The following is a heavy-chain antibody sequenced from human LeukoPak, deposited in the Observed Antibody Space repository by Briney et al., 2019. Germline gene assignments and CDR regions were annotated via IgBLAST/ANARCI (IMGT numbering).Heavy chain of an antibody. D-gene: IGHD5-18*01. CDR3: ARGSIQLWLRAFDI. CDR2: INHSGST. Sequence: SETLSLTCAVYGGSFSGYDWSWIRRPPGKGLDWIGEINHSGSTNYNPSLKSRVTISVDTSKNQFSLKLSSVTAADTAVYYCARGSIQLWLRAFDIWGQGTMVTVSS. V-gene: IGHV4-34*01. J-gene: IGHJ3*02. CDR1: GGSFSGYD.